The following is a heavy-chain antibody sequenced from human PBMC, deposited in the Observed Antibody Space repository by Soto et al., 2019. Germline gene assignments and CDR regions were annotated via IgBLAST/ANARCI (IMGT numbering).Heavy chain of an antibody. Sequence: GESLKISCHGAGYRLASYWIAWVRQMPGKDLAWMGIIYPGDSDTRYSPSFQAQVTISADKSLMTAYLQWTSLKASDTALYYCARTRSFTLGCYYDGMDVWGQGTTVTVSS. CDR2: IYPGDSDT. D-gene: IGHD6-6*01. J-gene: IGHJ6*02. CDR1: GYRLASYW. CDR3: ARTRSFTLGCYYDGMDV. V-gene: IGHV5-51*01.